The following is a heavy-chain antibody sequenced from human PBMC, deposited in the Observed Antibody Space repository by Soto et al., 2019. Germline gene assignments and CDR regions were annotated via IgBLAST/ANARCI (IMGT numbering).Heavy chain of an antibody. CDR3: ARGGQSGYSSSWYRYYYYYGMDV. CDR1: GYTFTSYA. V-gene: IGHV1-3*01. D-gene: IGHD6-13*01. CDR2: INAGNGNT. Sequence: GASVKVSCKASGYTFTSYAMHWVRQAPGQRLEWMGWINAGNGNTKYSQKFQGRVTITRDTSASTAYMELSSLRSEDTAVYYCARGGQSGYSSSWYRYYYYYGMDVWGQGTTVTVSS. J-gene: IGHJ6*02.